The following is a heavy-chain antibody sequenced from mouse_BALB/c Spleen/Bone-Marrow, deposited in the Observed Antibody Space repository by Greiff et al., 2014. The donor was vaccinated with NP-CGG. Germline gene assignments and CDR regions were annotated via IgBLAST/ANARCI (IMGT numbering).Heavy chain of an antibody. D-gene: IGHD2-5*01. V-gene: IGHV1S132*01. CDR3: ARTSNPAMDY. CDR1: GCIFTSYW. Sequence: LQLQQSGAELVRPGASVKLSCKTSGCIFTSYWIHWIKQRSGQGLEWIARIYPGTGSNYYNEKFKGKATLTADKSSSTAYMQLSSLKSEDSAVYFCARTSNPAMDYWGQGTSVAVAS. J-gene: IGHJ4*01. CDR2: IYPGTGSN.